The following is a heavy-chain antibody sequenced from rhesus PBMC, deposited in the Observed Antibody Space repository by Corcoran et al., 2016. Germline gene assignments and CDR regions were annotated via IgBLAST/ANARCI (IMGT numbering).Heavy chain of an antibody. CDR2: IYGTGRNT. CDR1: GGSIISINW. V-gene: IGHV4-93*01. Sequence: QVQLQESGPAVVKPSETLSLTCAVSGGSIISINWWSWVGQSPGKVLEWIGGIYGTGRNTEYNHSLKSPVSISNDTSKNQFSLQLGSVSAAVNAVDYCAWAGFRSGLYTDVDYWGQGVLVTVSS. D-gene: IGHD2-27*01. J-gene: IGHJ4*01. CDR3: AWAGFRSGLYTDVDY.